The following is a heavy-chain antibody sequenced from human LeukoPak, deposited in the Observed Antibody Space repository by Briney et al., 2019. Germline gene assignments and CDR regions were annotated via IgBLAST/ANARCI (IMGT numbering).Heavy chain of an antibody. D-gene: IGHD6-25*01. CDR1: GFSFSSYV. J-gene: IGHJ1*01. Sequence: QTGGSLRLSCVASGFSFSSYVMHWVRQAPGKGLEWVAFIRYDGSNKYYADSVKGRFTISRDNSKNTLYLQMNSLRAEDTAVYYCAKDSGCCTVAEYFQHWGQGTLVTVSS. CDR3: AKDSGCCTVAEYFQH. V-gene: IGHV3-30*02. CDR2: IRYDGSNK.